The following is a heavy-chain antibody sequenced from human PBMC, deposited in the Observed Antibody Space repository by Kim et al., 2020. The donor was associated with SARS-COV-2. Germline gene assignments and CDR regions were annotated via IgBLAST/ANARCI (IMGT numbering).Heavy chain of an antibody. CDR1: GFAFSTYA. D-gene: IGHD5-12*01. CDR2: ITSDGRT. CDR3: AKRVQPNSGYEFWFYFDY. Sequence: GGSLGLSCAASGFAFSTYAMSWVRQAPGKGLEWVSTITSDGRTFYTDSGKGRFTISRDVSKNTLFLQMNSLRVEDTALYYCAKRVQPNSGYEFWFYFDYWGQGTLVTVSS. V-gene: IGHV3-23*01. J-gene: IGHJ4*02.